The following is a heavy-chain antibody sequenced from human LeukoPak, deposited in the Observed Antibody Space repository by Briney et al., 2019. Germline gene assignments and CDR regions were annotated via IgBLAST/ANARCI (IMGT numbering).Heavy chain of an antibody. V-gene: IGHV4-34*01. J-gene: IGHJ4*02. D-gene: IGHD1/OR15-1a*01. CDR1: GGSFSGYY. Sequence: SETLSLTCAVYGGSFSGYYWSWIRQPPGKGLEWIGEINHSGSTNYNPSLKSRVTISVDTSKNQFSLKLSSVTAADTAVHYCARLNNNGGTYFDNWGQGTLVTVSS. CDR3: ARLNNNGGTYFDN. CDR2: INHSGST.